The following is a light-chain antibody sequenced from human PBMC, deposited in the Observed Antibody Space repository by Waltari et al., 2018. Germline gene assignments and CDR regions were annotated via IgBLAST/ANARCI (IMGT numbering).Light chain of an antibody. CDR3: SSYTTTSTYV. Sequence: QSALTQPASVSGPPGQSITVSCTGTSSDVGGYNYVSWYQLHPGKAPKLIIYEVTNRPSGISNRFSGSKSGNTASLTISGLQTEDEADYYCSSYTTTSTYVFGSGTNVTVL. CDR1: SSDVGGYNY. J-gene: IGLJ1*01. CDR2: EVT. V-gene: IGLV2-14*01.